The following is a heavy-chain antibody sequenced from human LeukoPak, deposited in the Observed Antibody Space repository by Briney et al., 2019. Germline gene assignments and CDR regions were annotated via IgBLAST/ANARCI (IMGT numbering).Heavy chain of an antibody. D-gene: IGHD3-10*01. Sequence: GESLKISCKASGYNFNTSRIGWVRQMPGKGLKWMAIIYPGDSDIKYSPSFEGQVTVSADRSITTAYLQWNSLKASDTAMYYCARRGIHDNWFDPWGQGTLVTVSS. V-gene: IGHV5-51*01. CDR3: ARRGIHDNWFDP. CDR1: GYNFNTSR. J-gene: IGHJ5*02. CDR2: IYPGDSDI.